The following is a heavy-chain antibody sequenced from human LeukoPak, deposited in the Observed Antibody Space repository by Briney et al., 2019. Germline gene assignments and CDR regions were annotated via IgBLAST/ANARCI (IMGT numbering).Heavy chain of an antibody. Sequence: SETLSLTCTVSGVSISNYYWSWIRQPPGKGLEWIGYIYYSGSTKYNPSLKSRVTISVDTSKNQFSLRLSSVTAADTAVYYCARVPIGTGFYYYMDVWGKGTTVTISS. CDR1: GVSISNYY. CDR3: ARVPIGTGFYYYMDV. V-gene: IGHV4-59*01. D-gene: IGHD1-26*01. J-gene: IGHJ6*03. CDR2: IYYSGST.